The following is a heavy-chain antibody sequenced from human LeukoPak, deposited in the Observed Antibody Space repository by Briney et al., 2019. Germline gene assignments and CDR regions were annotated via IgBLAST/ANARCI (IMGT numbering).Heavy chain of an antibody. CDR2: ISASGGST. CDR1: GFTLSSYA. CDR3: ARDSRTTPFDY. D-gene: IGHD4-11*01. Sequence: GGSLRLSCAASGFTLSSYAMSWVRQAPGKGLEWVSSISASGGSTNYADSVKGRFTISRDNSKNTLYLQMNSLRAEDTAVYYCARDSRTTPFDYWGQGTLVTVSS. J-gene: IGHJ4*02. V-gene: IGHV3-23*01.